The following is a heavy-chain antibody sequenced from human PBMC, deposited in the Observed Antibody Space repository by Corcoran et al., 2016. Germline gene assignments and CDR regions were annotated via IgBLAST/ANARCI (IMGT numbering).Heavy chain of an antibody. CDR3: AGYCSGGSCYVPDYYYGMDV. CDR2: IIPIFGTA. Sequence: QVQLVQSGAEVKKPGSSVKVSCKASGGTFSSYAISWVRQAPGQGLEWMGGIIPIFGTANYAQKFQGRVTITADESTSTAYMELSSLGSEDTAVYYCAGYCSGGSCYVPDYYYGMDVWGQGTTVAVSS. D-gene: IGHD2-15*01. J-gene: IGHJ6*02. CDR1: GGTFSSYA. V-gene: IGHV1-69*01.